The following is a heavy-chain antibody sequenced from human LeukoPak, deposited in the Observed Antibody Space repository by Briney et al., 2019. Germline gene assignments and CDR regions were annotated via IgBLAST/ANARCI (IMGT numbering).Heavy chain of an antibody. CDR3: AKGDKYSSTWGSSRFGRAIDY. Sequence: GGSLRLSCAASGFTFSNYAMSWVRQAPGKGLEWVSAINDSGGSTYYADSVKGRFTISRDTSKSTLYLQMNSLRAEDTAVYYCAKGDKYSSTWGSSRFGRAIDYWGQGTLVTVSS. CDR1: GFTFSNYA. J-gene: IGHJ4*02. D-gene: IGHD6-13*01. V-gene: IGHV3-23*01. CDR2: INDSGGST.